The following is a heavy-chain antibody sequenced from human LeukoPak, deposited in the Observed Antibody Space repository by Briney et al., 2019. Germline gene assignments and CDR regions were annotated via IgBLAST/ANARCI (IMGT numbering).Heavy chain of an antibody. J-gene: IGHJ3*02. CDR1: GGSFSGYY. CDR2: INHSGST. D-gene: IGHD3-10*01. CDR3: ARSDRQRARSGRLEAFDI. V-gene: IGHV4-34*01. Sequence: SETLSLTCAVYGGSFSGYYWSWIRQPPGKGLERIGEINHSGSTNHNPSLKSRVTISVDTSKNQFSLKLSSVTAADTAVYYCARSDRQRARSGRLEAFDIWGQGTMVTVSS.